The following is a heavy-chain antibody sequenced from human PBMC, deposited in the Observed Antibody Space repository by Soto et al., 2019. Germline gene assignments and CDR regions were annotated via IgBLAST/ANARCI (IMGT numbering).Heavy chain of an antibody. CDR1: GYTFTIYA. D-gene: IGHD2-15*01. CDR2: INAGNGNT. J-gene: IGHJ4*02. V-gene: IGHV1-3*01. CDR3: ARDQGYCSGGSCYYRYYFDY. Sequence: ASVKVSCTASGYTFTIYAMHWVRQAPGQRLEWMGWINAGNGNTKYSQKFQGRVTITRDTSASTAYMELSSLRSEDTAVYYCARDQGYCSGGSCYYRYYFDYWGQGTLVTASS.